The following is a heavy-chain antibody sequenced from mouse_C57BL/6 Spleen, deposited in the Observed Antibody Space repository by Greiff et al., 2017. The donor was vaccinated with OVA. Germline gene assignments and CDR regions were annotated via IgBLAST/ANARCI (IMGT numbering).Heavy chain of an antibody. Sequence: QVQLQQSGAELVMPGASVKLSCKASGYTFTSYWMHWVKQRPGQGLEWIGEIDPSDSYTNYNQKFKGKSTLTVDKSSSTAYMQLSSLTSEDSAVYYCARGRHYYGSPLAMDYWGQGTSVTVSS. CDR3: ARGRHYYGSPLAMDY. J-gene: IGHJ4*01. CDR2: IDPSDSYT. D-gene: IGHD1-1*01. CDR1: GYTFTSYW. V-gene: IGHV1-69*01.